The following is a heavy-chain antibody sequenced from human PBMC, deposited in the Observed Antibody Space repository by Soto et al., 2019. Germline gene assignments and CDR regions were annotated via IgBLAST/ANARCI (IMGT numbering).Heavy chain of an antibody. J-gene: IGHJ4*02. CDR1: GFIFNTYS. D-gene: IGHD2-15*01. Sequence: EVQLVESGGGLIQPGGSLRLSCAASGFIFNTYSMNWVRQAPGKGLEWVSCISGSSQTIFYADSVRGRFTISRDNVTNSLYLQMVSLRDEDKAVYYCARTLSWRRVAFDSRCQGTLVNVSS. CDR3: ARTLSWRRVAFDS. V-gene: IGHV3-48*02. CDR2: ISGSSQTI.